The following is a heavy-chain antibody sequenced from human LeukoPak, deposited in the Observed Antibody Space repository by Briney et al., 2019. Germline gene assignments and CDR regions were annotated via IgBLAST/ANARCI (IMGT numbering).Heavy chain of an antibody. CDR1: GGSFSGHY. CDR3: ARSKRLAAAGAYYYYYYMDV. V-gene: IGHV4-34*01. D-gene: IGHD6-13*01. CDR2: INHSGST. Sequence: SETLSLTCAVYGGSFSGHYWSWIRQAPGKGLEWIGQINHSGSTNYNPSLKSRVTISVDTSKNQFSLKLSSVTAADTAVYYCARSKRLAAAGAYYYYYYMDVWGKGTTVTVSS. J-gene: IGHJ6*03.